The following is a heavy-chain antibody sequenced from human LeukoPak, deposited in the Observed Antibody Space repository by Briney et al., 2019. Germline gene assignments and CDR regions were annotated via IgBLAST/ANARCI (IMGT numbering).Heavy chain of an antibody. J-gene: IGHJ5*02. CDR3: ARAVAAAGTNWFDP. D-gene: IGHD6-13*01. CDR1: GYTFTGYS. CDR2: INPNSGGT. Sequence: ASVKVSCKASGYTFTGYSMHWVRQAPGQGLEWMGRINPNSGGTNYVQKFQGRVTMTRDTSISTAYMELSRLTSDDTAVYYCARAVAAAGTNWFDPWGQGTLVTVSS. V-gene: IGHV1-2*06.